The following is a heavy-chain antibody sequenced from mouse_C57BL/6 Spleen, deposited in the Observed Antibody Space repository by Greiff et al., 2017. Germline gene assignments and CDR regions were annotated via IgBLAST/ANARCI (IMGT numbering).Heavy chain of an antibody. Sequence: VQLQQSGPELVKPGASVKISCKASGYTFTDYYMNWVKQSHGKSLEWIGDINPNNGGTSYNQKFKGKATLTVDKSSSTAYMELRSLTSEDSAVYYCARWGGLLRYFDYWGQGTTLTVSS. CDR2: INPNNGGT. V-gene: IGHV1-26*01. D-gene: IGHD1-1*01. CDR3: ARWGGLLRYFDY. CDR1: GYTFTDYY. J-gene: IGHJ2*01.